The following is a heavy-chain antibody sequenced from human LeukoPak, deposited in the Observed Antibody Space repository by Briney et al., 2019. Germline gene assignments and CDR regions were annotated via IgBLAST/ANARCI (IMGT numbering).Heavy chain of an antibody. CDR2: ISYDGSNK. D-gene: IGHD3-22*01. V-gene: IGHV3-30-3*01. CDR1: GFTFSSYA. Sequence: GRSLRLSCAASGFTFSSYAMHWVRQAPGKGLEWVAVISYDGSNKYYADSVKGRFTTSRDNSKNTLYLQMNSLRAEDTAVYYCARVSYDSSGYYYDYWGQGTLVTVSS. J-gene: IGHJ4*02. CDR3: ARVSYDSSGYYYDY.